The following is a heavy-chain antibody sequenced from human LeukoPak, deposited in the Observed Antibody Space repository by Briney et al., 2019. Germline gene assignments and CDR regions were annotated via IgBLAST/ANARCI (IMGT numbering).Heavy chain of an antibody. Sequence: GESLKISCKGSGNSFTNYWIAWVRQMPGKGLEWMGIIYPGDSDTRYSPSFQGQVTISADKSINTVYLQWSSLKASDTAMYYCARRDGYYGSGSYYNFDYWGQGTVVTVSS. D-gene: IGHD3-10*01. J-gene: IGHJ4*02. CDR3: ARRDGYYGSGSYYNFDY. CDR2: IYPGDSDT. V-gene: IGHV5-51*01. CDR1: GNSFTNYW.